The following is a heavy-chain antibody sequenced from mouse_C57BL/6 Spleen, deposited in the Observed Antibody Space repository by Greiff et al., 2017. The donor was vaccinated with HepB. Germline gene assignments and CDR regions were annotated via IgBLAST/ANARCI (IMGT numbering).Heavy chain of an antibody. J-gene: IGHJ4*01. CDR3: ASITTRYYCAMDD. Sequence: VQLQQSGPGLVQPSQSLSITCTVSGFSLTSYGVHWVRQSPGKGLEWLGVIWTGGSTDYNAAFISRLSIIKDNSNSQVFFKMNRLQADDTAIYYCASITTRYYCAMDDWGQGTTVTVSS. D-gene: IGHD2-4*01. V-gene: IGHV2-2*01. CDR1: GFSLTSYG. CDR2: IWTGGST.